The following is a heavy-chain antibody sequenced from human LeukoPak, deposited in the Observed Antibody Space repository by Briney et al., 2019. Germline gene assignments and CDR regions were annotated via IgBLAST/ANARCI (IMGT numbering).Heavy chain of an antibody. D-gene: IGHD3-3*01. CDR3: ARFARLGWSGYETNDY. V-gene: IGHV1-18*01. CDR1: GYTFTSYG. Sequence: ASVKVSCKASGYTFTSYGISWVRQAPGQGLEWMGWISTYNGNTNYAQKLQGRVTMTTDTSTSTAYMELRSLTSDDTAVYYCARFARLGWSGYETNDYWGQGTLVTVSS. J-gene: IGHJ4*02. CDR2: ISTYNGNT.